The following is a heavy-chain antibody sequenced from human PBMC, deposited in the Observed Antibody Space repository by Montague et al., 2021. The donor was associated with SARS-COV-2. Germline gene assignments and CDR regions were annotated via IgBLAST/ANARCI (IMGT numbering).Heavy chain of an antibody. J-gene: IGHJ5*02. Sequence: SRSLSLAASGFTFSSYAMHWVRQAPGKGLEWVALISYDGSNKYYADSVKGRFTISRANSKNTLYLQMNSLRAEDTAVYYCARDLSGSYAGWFDPWGQGTLVTVSS. V-gene: IGHV3-30-3*01. CDR1: GFTFSSYA. CDR2: ISYDGSNK. CDR3: ARDLSGSYAGWFDP. D-gene: IGHD3-16*01.